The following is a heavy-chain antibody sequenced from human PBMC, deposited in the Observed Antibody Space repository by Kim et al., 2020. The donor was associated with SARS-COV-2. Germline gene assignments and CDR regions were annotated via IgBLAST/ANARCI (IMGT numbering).Heavy chain of an antibody. V-gene: IGHV3-30*18. J-gene: IGHJ4*02. CDR3: AKGYYYDSDGYYPDFFRN. CDR2: ISYDGSGK. CDR1: GFIFTKYG. D-gene: IGHD3-22*01. Sequence: GGSLRLSCAASGFIFTKYGMHWVRQAPGKGLEWVAIISYDGSGKYYADSVKGRFTISRDNSKNTLSLQMNSLRAEDTASYYCAKGYYYDSDGYYPDFFRNWGRGTLVVVSS.